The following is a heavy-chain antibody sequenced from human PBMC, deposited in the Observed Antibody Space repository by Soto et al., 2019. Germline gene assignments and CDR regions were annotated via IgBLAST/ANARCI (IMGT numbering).Heavy chain of an antibody. J-gene: IGHJ6*03. CDR3: ARDSLIADRYYYYYMDV. Sequence: EVQLVESGGGLVKPGGSLRLSCAASGFTFSSYSMNWVRQAPGKGLEWVSSISSSSSYIYYADSVKGRFTISRDNAKNSLYLQMNSLRAEDTAVYYCARDSLIADRYYYYYMDVWGKGTTVTVSS. CDR2: ISSSSSYI. V-gene: IGHV3-21*01. CDR1: GFTFSSYS. D-gene: IGHD6-6*01.